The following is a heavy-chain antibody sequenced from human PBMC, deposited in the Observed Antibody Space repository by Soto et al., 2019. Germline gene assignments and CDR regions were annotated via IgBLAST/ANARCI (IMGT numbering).Heavy chain of an antibody. Sequence: SETLSLTCTVSGGSISGYYWRWIRQPPGKGLEYIGYIYSSGSTNYNPSLKSRVTISIDTSKDQFSLKLSSVTAADTAVYYCARDLRGTSAFDIWGQGTKVTVSS. J-gene: IGHJ3*02. CDR1: GGSISGYY. V-gene: IGHV4-59*01. CDR2: IYSSGST. CDR3: ARDLRGTSAFDI.